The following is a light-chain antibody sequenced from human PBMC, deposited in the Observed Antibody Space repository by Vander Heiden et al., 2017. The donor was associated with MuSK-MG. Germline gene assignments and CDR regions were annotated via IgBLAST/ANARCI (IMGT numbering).Light chain of an antibody. V-gene: IGKV1-5*03. CDR3: QQYNSYPWT. Sequence: DIQMTQSPSTLSASVGDRVTITCRASQSISSWLAWYQQKPGKAPKLLIYKASSLESRVPSRLRGTASGTEFTLTICSLQPDDFTTYYCQQYNSYPWTFGPGTKVEIK. J-gene: IGKJ1*01. CDR2: KAS. CDR1: QSISSW.